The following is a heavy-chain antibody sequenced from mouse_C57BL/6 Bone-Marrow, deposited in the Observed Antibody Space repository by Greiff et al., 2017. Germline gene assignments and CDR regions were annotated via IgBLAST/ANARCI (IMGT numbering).Heavy chain of an antibody. V-gene: IGHV1-4*01. CDR2: INPSSGYT. Sequence: QVQLKQSGAELARPGASVKMSCKASGYTFTRYTMHWVNQRPGQGLEWIGYINPSSGYTKYNQKFKDKATLTADKSSSTAYMQLSSLTSEDSAVYYWARKQLRLRYYFDYWGQGTTLTVSS. CDR1: GYTFTRYT. J-gene: IGHJ2*01. D-gene: IGHD3-2*02. CDR3: ARKQLRLRYYFDY.